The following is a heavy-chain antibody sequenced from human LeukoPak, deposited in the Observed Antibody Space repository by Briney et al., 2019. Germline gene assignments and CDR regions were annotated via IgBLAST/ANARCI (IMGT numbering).Heavy chain of an antibody. J-gene: IGHJ4*02. D-gene: IGHD6-13*01. CDR3: ARVSTAVSLAIDY. CDR2: MYYSGGT. V-gene: IGHV4-39*01. CDR1: GGSISSSSHY. Sequence: SETLSLTCTVSGGSISSSSHYWGWIRQPPGKGLEWIGSMYYSGGTYYNPSLKSRVTISMDTSTNQFSLKLNSVTAADTAVYYCARVSTAVSLAIDYWGQGTLVTVST.